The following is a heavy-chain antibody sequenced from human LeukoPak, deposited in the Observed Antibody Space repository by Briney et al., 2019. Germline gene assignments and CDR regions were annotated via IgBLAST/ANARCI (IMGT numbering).Heavy chain of an antibody. CDR3: TTGIRGD. D-gene: IGHD3-3*02. CDR2: IQSKTDGGKT. V-gene: IGHV3-15*07. J-gene: IGHJ4*02. CDR1: GFTLSDYY. Sequence: PGGSLRLSCATSGFTLSDYYMNWVRQAPGKGLEWVGRIQSKTDGGKTDYAAPVKGRFTISRDDSKNTLYLQMNSLKTEDTAIYYCTTGIRGDWGQGTLVTVSS.